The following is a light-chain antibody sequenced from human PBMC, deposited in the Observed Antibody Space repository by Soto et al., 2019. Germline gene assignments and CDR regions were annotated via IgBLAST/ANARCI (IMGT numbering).Light chain of an antibody. CDR3: CSYAGSYTYVV. Sequence: QSVLTQPRSVSGSPGQSVTISCTGTSSDVSGYNYVSWYQQHPGKAPKLMIYDVSKRPSGVPDRFSGSKSGNTASLTISGLQAEDEADYYCCSYAGSYTYVVFGGGTKLTVL. V-gene: IGLV2-11*01. CDR2: DVS. J-gene: IGLJ2*01. CDR1: SSDVSGYNY.